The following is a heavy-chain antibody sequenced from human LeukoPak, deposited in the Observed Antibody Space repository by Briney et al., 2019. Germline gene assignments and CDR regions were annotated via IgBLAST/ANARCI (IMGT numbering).Heavy chain of an antibody. Sequence: PGGSLRLSCVASGFTFYDYAMHWVRQAPGKGLEWVAGISWNSASIGYADSVRGRFTISRDNAKKSLYLQMNSLRGEDTALYYCAKDFYRTDHYSMDVWGRGTTVTVSS. D-gene: IGHD2/OR15-2a*01. V-gene: IGHV3-9*01. CDR3: AKDFYRTDHYSMDV. CDR1: GFTFYDYA. CDR2: ISWNSASI. J-gene: IGHJ6*02.